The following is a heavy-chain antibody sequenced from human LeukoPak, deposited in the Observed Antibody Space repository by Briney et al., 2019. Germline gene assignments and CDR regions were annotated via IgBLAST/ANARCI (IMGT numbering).Heavy chain of an antibody. CDR1: GGSISSYY. J-gene: IGHJ5*02. Sequence: PSETLSLTCTVPGGSISSYYWSWIRQPPGKGLEWIGDIYYSGSTNYNPSLKSRVTISVDTSKNQFSLKLSSVTAADTAVYYCARDRGPYDFWSGRRKYNWFDPWGQGTLVTVSS. V-gene: IGHV4-59*01. CDR2: IYYSGST. CDR3: ARDRGPYDFWSGRRKYNWFDP. D-gene: IGHD3-3*01.